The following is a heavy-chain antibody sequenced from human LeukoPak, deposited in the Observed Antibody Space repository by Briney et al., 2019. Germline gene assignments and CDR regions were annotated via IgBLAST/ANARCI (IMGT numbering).Heavy chain of an antibody. V-gene: IGHV4-59*01. J-gene: IGHJ4*02. CDR2: AYYSGST. D-gene: IGHD4-17*01. Sequence: PSETLSLTCTVSGGSISSYYWSWIRQAPGKGLEWIGYAYYSGSTNYDPSLQSRVTISIDTSKSQFSLKLSSPTAADTAVYYCARLCHVRSPYYFDYWGQGTLVTVSS. CDR1: GGSISSYY. CDR3: ARLCHVRSPYYFDY.